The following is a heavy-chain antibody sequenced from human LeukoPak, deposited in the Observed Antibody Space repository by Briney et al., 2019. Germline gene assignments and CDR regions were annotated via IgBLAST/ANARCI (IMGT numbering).Heavy chain of an antibody. Sequence: GRSLRLSCAASGFTVSSNYMSWVRQARGKGLEWVSVIYSGGSTYYADSVTGRFTISRDNSKNTLYLQMNSLRAEDTAVYYCAHYSGSYPPNYWGQGTLVTVSS. J-gene: IGHJ4*02. V-gene: IGHV3-53*05. D-gene: IGHD1-26*01. CDR3: AHYSGSYPPNY. CDR2: IYSGGST. CDR1: GFTVSSNY.